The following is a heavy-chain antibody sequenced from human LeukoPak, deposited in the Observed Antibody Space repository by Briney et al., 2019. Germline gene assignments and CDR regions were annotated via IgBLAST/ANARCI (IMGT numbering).Heavy chain of an antibody. Sequence: GASVKVSCKAFGYTFTSYYMHWVRQAPGQGLEWMGIINPSGGSTSYAQKFQGRVTMTRDTSTSTVYMELSSLRSEDTAVYYCTRRAEGLWFGGRVRCHAFDIWGQGTMVTVSS. CDR3: TRRAEGLWFGGRVRCHAFDI. V-gene: IGHV1-46*03. CDR2: INPSGGST. CDR1: GYTFTSYY. D-gene: IGHD3-10*01. J-gene: IGHJ3*02.